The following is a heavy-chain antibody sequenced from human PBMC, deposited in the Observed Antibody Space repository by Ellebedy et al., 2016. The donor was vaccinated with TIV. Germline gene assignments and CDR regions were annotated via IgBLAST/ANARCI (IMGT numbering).Heavy chain of an antibody. V-gene: IGHV3-23*01. CDR2: IGSDSGGI. J-gene: IGHJ4*02. CDR1: GFTFSNYA. CDR3: AKKTIVGDTRGNYFDY. D-gene: IGHD1-26*01. Sequence: PGGSLRLSCAASGFTFSNYAMIWVRQAPGKGLERVSVIGSDSGGIQYADSVKGRFTISRDNSQNTLFLQMNSLRVEDAAIYYCAKKTIVGDTRGNYFDYWGQGTLVTVSS.